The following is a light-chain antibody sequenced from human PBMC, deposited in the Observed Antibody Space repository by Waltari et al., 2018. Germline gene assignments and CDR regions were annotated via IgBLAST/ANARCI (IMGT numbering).Light chain of an antibody. CDR1: ENVAGN. J-gene: IGKJ1*01. Sequence: EIVMTQSPATLSVSPGDTATLSCRASENVAGNLAWYQQRAGQAPRLLIYGTVTRATGIPARFSGSGSGTEFTLTISSLQSEDFAVYHCQQYKIWPQTFGRGTKVEIK. CDR2: GTV. V-gene: IGKV3-15*01. CDR3: QQYKIWPQT.